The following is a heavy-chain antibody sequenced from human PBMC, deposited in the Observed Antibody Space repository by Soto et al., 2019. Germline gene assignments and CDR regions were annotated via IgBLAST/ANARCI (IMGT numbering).Heavy chain of an antibody. CDR2: IYPGDSDT. Sequence: EVQLVQSGAEVKKPGESLKISCKGSGYSFTSYWIGWVRQMPGKGLEWMGIIYPGDSDTRYSPSFQGQVTISADKSISTAYLQWSSLKASDTAMYYCARTYYYDSSGYYYHYWGQGTLVTVSS. CDR1: GYSFTSYW. CDR3: ARTYYYDSSGYYYHY. J-gene: IGHJ4*02. V-gene: IGHV5-51*01. D-gene: IGHD3-22*01.